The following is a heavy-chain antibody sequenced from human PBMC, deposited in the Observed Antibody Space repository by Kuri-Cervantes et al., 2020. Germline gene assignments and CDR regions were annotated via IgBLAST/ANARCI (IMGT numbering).Heavy chain of an antibody. CDR1: GGSISSSSYY. CDR2: INHSGST. Sequence: GSLRLSCTVSGGSISSSSYYWSWIRQPPGKGLEWIGEINHSGSTNYNPSLKSRVIISVDTSKNQFSLKLSSVTVADTAVYYCARGYRAMVRGVIGYWGQGTLVTVSS. CDR3: ARGYRAMVRGVIGY. V-gene: IGHV4-39*07. J-gene: IGHJ4*02. D-gene: IGHD3-10*01.